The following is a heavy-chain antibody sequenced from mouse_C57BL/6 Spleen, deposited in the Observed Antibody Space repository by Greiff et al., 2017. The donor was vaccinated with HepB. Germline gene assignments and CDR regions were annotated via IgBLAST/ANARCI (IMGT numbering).Heavy chain of an antibody. Sequence: QVQLKESGPGLVQPSQSLSITCTVSGFSLTSYGVHWVRQSPGKGLEWLGVIWSGGSTDYNAAFISRLSISKDNSKSQVFFKMNSLQADDTAIYYCASHTIYYGSSYFDVWGTGTTVTVSS. V-gene: IGHV2-2*01. CDR1: GFSLTSYG. J-gene: IGHJ1*03. CDR2: IWSGGST. CDR3: ASHTIYYGSSYFDV. D-gene: IGHD1-1*01.